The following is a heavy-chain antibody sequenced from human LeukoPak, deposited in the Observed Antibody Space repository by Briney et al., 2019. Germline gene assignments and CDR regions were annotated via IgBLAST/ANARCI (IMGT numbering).Heavy chain of an antibody. J-gene: IGHJ4*02. CDR1: GHTFTEYY. V-gene: IGHV1-2*02. CDR3: AKYSRSSPFDS. D-gene: IGHD1-26*01. Sequence: RASVKVSCKTSGHTFTEYYMHWVRQAPGQGLEWIGWINPNNGGTNYAQNFQGRVTMTSDTSISTAYMELSRLRSDDTAMYYCAKYSRSSPFDSWGQGTPVTVPS. CDR2: INPNNGGT.